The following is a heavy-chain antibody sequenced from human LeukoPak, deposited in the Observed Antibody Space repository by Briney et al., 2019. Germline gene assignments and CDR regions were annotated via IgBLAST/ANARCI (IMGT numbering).Heavy chain of an antibody. V-gene: IGHV3-7*01. D-gene: IGHD2-2*01. CDR2: IKQDGSEK. J-gene: IGHJ4*02. CDR3: ARREPLGCSGSSCFAGPVDY. CDR1: GFTFSSYW. Sequence: GGSLRLSCAASGFTFSSYWMSWVRQAPGKGLEWVANIKQDGSEKYYVDSVKGRFTISRDNAKNSLYLQMNSLRAEDTAVYYCARREPLGCSGSSCFAGPVDYWGQGTLVTVSS.